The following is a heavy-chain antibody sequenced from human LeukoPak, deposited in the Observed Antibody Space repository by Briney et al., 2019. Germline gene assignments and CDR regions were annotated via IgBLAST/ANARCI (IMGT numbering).Heavy chain of an antibody. CDR1: GYTLTELS. J-gene: IGHJ6*02. CDR2: FDPEDGET. D-gene: IGHD4-17*01. Sequence: ASVKVSCKVSGYTLTELSMHWVRQAPGKGLEWMGGFDPEDGETIYAQKFQGRVTMTEDTSTDTAYMELSSLRSEDTAVYYRATHRNGDYPDYYYYGMDVWGQGTTVTVSS. CDR3: ATHRNGDYPDYYYYGMDV. V-gene: IGHV1-24*01.